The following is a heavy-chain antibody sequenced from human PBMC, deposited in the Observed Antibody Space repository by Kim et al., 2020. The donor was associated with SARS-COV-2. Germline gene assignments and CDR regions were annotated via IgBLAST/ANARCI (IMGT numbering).Heavy chain of an antibody. Sequence: GGSLRLSCAASGFTFSTYTMNWIRQAPGKGLEWVSSIGSISSYMYYADSVKGRFTISRDNAKNSLFLQMSSLRAEDTAVYYCAREGMFGAWFDPWGQGTPVTVSS. CDR2: IGSISSYM. CDR1: GFTFSTYT. J-gene: IGHJ5*02. V-gene: IGHV3-21*06. CDR3: AREGMFGAWFDP. D-gene: IGHD3-16*01.